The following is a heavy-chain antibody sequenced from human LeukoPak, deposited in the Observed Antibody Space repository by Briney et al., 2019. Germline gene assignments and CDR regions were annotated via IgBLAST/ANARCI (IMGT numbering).Heavy chain of an antibody. CDR3: ARLWKRQFPDY. Sequence: SETLSLTCAVYGGSFSGYYWSWIRQPPGKGLEWIGEINHSGSTNYNPSLKSRVTISVDTSKNQFSLKLSSVTAADTAVYYCARLWKRQFPDYWGQGTLVTVSS. J-gene: IGHJ4*02. D-gene: IGHD1-1*01. V-gene: IGHV4-34*01. CDR2: INHSGST. CDR1: GGSFSGYY.